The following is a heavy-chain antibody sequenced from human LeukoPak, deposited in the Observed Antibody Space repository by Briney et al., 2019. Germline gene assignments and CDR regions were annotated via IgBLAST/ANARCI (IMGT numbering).Heavy chain of an antibody. CDR2: IYTSGST. CDR3: ARDGYYYDSSGYYEKMYYFDY. D-gene: IGHD3-22*01. CDR1: GGSISSYY. Sequence: PSETLSLTCTVSGGSISSYYWSWIRQPTGKGLEWSGRIYTSGSTNYNPSLKSRVTMSVDTSKNQFSLKLSSVTAADTAVYYCARDGYYYDSSGYYEKMYYFDYWGQGTLVTVSS. V-gene: IGHV4-4*07. J-gene: IGHJ4*02.